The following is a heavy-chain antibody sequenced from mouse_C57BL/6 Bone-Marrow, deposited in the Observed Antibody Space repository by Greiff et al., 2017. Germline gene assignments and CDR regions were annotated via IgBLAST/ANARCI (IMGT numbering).Heavy chain of an antibody. CDR3: ARDSSGSYAMDY. J-gene: IGHJ4*01. CDR1: GYPFTSYW. Sequence: QVQLQQPGAELVKPGASVKLSCKASGYPFTSYWMQWVKQRPGQGLEWIGEIDPSDSSTNYNQKFKGKATLTVDTSSSTAYMQLSSLTSEDSAVYYCARDSSGSYAMDYWGQGTSVTVSS. V-gene: IGHV1-50*01. CDR2: IDPSDSST. D-gene: IGHD3-2*02.